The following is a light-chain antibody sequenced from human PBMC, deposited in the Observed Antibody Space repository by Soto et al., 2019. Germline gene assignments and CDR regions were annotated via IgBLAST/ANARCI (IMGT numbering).Light chain of an antibody. V-gene: IGLV2-14*01. CDR2: EVS. CDR1: SSDVGGYNY. J-gene: IGLJ1*01. Sequence: QSALTQPASVSGSPGQSITISCTGTSSDVGGYNYVSWYQQHPGKAPKLMIYEVSNRPLGVSYRFSGSKSGNTASLTISGLQAEDEADYYCSSYTSSSTRVFGTGTKLTVL. CDR3: SSYTSSSTRV.